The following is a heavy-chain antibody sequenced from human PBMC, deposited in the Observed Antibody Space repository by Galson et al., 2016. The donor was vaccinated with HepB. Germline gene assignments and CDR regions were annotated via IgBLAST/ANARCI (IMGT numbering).Heavy chain of an antibody. CDR2: TYFSGST. D-gene: IGHD5-18*01. V-gene: IGHV4-31*03. J-gene: IGHJ4*02. Sequence: TLSLTCTVSGYSTSSGGSYWSWIRQEPGKGLEWIGHTYFSGSTSYSPSLKSRATISLDTSKNQFSLRLASVTAADTAVYYCAKWSGYSSQYFDYWGQGTLVIVSS. CDR3: AKWSGYSSQYFDY. CDR1: GYSTSSGGSY.